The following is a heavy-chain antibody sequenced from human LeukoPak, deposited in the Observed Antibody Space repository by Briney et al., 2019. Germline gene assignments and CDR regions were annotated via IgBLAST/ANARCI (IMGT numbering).Heavy chain of an antibody. Sequence: ASVKVSCKASGYTFTGYYTHWVRQAPGQGLEWMGWINPNSGGTNYAQKFQGRVTMTRDTSISTAYMELSRLRSDDTAVYYCARDSVGTMTTAPYYYRDVWGKGATVTVSS. D-gene: IGHD4-17*01. CDR1: GYTFTGYY. CDR2: INPNSGGT. J-gene: IGHJ6*03. V-gene: IGHV1-2*02. CDR3: ARDSVGTMTTAPYYYRDV.